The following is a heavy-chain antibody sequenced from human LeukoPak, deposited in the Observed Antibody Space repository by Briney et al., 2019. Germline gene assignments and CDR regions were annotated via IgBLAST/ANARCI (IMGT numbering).Heavy chain of an antibody. J-gene: IGHJ4*02. D-gene: IGHD1-26*01. CDR3: AKDFKVGARYIWDY. V-gene: IGHV3-23*01. Sequence: GGSLRLSCAASEFTFSSYAMSWVRQAPGKGLEWVSAISGSGGSTYYADSVKGRFTISRDNSKNTLYLQMNSLRAEDTAVYYCAKDFKVGARYIWDYWGQGTLVTVSS. CDR1: EFTFSSYA. CDR2: ISGSGGST.